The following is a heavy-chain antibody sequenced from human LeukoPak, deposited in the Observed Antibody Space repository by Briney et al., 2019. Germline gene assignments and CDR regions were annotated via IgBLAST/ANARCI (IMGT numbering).Heavy chain of an antibody. V-gene: IGHV3-30*04. CDR1: GFTFSSYE. CDR2: ISKDGSMR. Sequence: PGGSLRLSCAASGFTFSSYEMNWVRQAPGKGLEWVAIISKDGSMRYYADSVKGRFTVSRDNSNNTLSLQMNSLKSEDTAVYYCAGEKFDIWGQGTMVTVSA. J-gene: IGHJ3*02. CDR3: AGEKFDI.